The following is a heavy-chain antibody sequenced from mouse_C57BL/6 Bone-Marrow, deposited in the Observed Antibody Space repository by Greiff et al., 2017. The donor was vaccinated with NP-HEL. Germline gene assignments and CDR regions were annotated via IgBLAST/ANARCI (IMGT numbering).Heavy chain of an antibody. CDR2: IYPGSGNT. Sequence: QVQLKQSGAELVRPGASVKLSCKASGYTFTDYYINWVKQRPGQGLEWIARIYPGSGNTYYNEKFKGKATLTAEKSSSTAYMQLSSLTSEDSAVYFCAREKMSGFAYWGQGTLVTVSA. CDR3: AREKMSGFAY. V-gene: IGHV1-76*01. CDR1: GYTFTDYY. J-gene: IGHJ3*01.